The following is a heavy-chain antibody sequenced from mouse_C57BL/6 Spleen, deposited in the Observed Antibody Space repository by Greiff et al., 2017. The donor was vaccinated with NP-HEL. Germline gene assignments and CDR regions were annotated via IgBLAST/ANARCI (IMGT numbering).Heavy chain of an antibody. CDR2: IDPNSGGT. Sequence: QVHVKQSGAELVKPGASVKLSCKASGYTFTSYWMHWVKQRPGRGLEWIGRIDPNSGGTKYNEKFKSKATLTVDKPSSTAYMQLSSLTSEDSAVDYCARGGYAPPYYFDDWGQGTTLTVSS. J-gene: IGHJ2*01. D-gene: IGHD2-14*01. CDR1: GYTFTSYW. V-gene: IGHV1-72*01. CDR3: ARGGYAPPYYFDD.